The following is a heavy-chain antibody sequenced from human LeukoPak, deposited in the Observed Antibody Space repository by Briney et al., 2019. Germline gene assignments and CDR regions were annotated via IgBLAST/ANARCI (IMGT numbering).Heavy chain of an antibody. Sequence: KSSETLSLTCTVSGGSISSYYWSWIRQPAGKGLEWIGRIYTSGSTNYNPSLKSRVTMSVDTSKNQFSLKLSSVTAADTAVYYCARGRGAYYDSSGYYLKDYFDYWGQGTLVTVSS. V-gene: IGHV4-4*07. J-gene: IGHJ4*02. D-gene: IGHD3-22*01. CDR3: ARGRGAYYDSSGYYLKDYFDY. CDR1: GGSISSYY. CDR2: IYTSGST.